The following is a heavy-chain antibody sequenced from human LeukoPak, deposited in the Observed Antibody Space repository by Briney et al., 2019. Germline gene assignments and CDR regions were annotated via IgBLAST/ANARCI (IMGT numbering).Heavy chain of an antibody. CDR2: IYPRDVST. Sequence: ASVKVSCKASGYTFTSNYIHWVRQAPGQGLEWMGMIYPRDVSTSYAQKFQARVTVTRDTSTSTVHMELSGLRSEDTAVYYCARDQEGFDHWGQGTLVTASS. CDR1: GYTFTSNY. CDR3: ARDQEGFDH. V-gene: IGHV1-46*01. J-gene: IGHJ4*02.